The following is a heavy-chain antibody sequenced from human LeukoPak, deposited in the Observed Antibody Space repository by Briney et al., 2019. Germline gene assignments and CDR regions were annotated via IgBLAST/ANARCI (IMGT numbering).Heavy chain of an antibody. CDR1: GGSISSGEYY. J-gene: IGHJ6*03. CDR3: ARAVFGYCSSTSCYNYYYYYMDV. V-gene: IGHV4-30-4*08. CDR2: IYYSGST. Sequence: SQTLSLTCTVSGGSISSGEYYWSWIRQPPGKGLEWIGYIYYSGSTYYNPSLKSRVTISVDTSKNQFSLKLSSVTAADTAVYYCARAVFGYCSSTSCYNYYYYYMDVWGKGTTVTVSS. D-gene: IGHD2-2*02.